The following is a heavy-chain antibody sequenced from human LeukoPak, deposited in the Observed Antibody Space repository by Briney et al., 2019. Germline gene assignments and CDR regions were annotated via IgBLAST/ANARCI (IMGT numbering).Heavy chain of an antibody. CDR3: AKARLRLNACYDY. D-gene: IGHD4-17*01. J-gene: IGHJ4*02. CDR2: ISYDGSNK. Sequence: SGGSLRLSCAASGFTFSSYGMHWVRPAPGKGREGVVVISYDGSNKYYADSVKGRFTISRDNSKNTLYLQMIIMRAEDTAVYYCAKARLRLNACYDYWGQGTLVTVSS. CDR1: GFTFSSYG. V-gene: IGHV3-30*18.